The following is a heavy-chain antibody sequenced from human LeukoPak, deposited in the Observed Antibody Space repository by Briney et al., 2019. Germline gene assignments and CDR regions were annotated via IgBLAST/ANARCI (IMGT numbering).Heavy chain of an antibody. CDR3: ARDQLEPSRWFDY. CDR2: MNNDGSIR. CDR1: GLTFSSNW. D-gene: IGHD1-1*01. V-gene: IGHV3-74*01. Sequence: GGSLRLSCAASGLTFSSNWMHWVRQAPGKGLVWVSRMNNDGSIRDYADSVKGRFTISRDNAKNTLYLQMNSLRVEDTAVYYCARDQLEPSRWFDYWGQGTLVTVSS. J-gene: IGHJ4*02.